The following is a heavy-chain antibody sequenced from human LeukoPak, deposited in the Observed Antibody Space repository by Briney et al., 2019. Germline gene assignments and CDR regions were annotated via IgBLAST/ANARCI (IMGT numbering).Heavy chain of an antibody. CDR2: IYYSGST. CDR1: GGSISSGGYY. Sequence: PSETLSLTCTVSGGSISSGGYYWSWIRQHPGKGLEWIGYIYYSGSTYYNPSLKSRVTISVDTSKNQFSLKLSSVTAADTAVYYCASSPPDYYDSSGYTSYYYGMDVWGQGTTVTVSS. D-gene: IGHD3-22*01. V-gene: IGHV4-31*03. CDR3: ASSPPDYYDSSGYTSYYYGMDV. J-gene: IGHJ6*02.